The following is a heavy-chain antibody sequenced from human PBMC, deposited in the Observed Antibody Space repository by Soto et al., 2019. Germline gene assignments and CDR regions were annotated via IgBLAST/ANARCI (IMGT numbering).Heavy chain of an antibody. Sequence: WASVKVSCKASGYTFSDYYIHWVRQAPGQALEWMGWINPNSGGTNYAQKFEARVTMTRATSIGTAYMEVSRLTSDDTAVYYCARDDGQSRDIFDIWGQGTMVTVSS. CDR3: ARDDGQSRDIFDI. D-gene: IGHD2-21*02. CDR1: GYTFSDYY. CDR2: INPNSGGT. J-gene: IGHJ3*02. V-gene: IGHV1-2*02.